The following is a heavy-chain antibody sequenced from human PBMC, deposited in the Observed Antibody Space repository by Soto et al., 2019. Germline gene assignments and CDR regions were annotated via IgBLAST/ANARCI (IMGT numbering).Heavy chain of an antibody. CDR2: ISDSSIYT. CDR1: GFTFSDYY. CDR3: SRVIERQLPGNYYYGMDV. Sequence: PGGSLRLSCAAFGFTFSDYYMSWIRQAPGKGLESVSYISDSSIYTYYADSVEGRFTISRDNAKNSLYLQMNSLRAEDTAVYYCSRVIERQLPGNYYYGMDVWGQGTTVTVSS. V-gene: IGHV3-11*05. D-gene: IGHD6-13*01. J-gene: IGHJ6*02.